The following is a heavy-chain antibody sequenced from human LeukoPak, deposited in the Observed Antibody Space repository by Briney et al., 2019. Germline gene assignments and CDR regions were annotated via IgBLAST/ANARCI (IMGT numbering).Heavy chain of an antibody. V-gene: IGHV5-51*01. CDR1: GYSFTNYW. CDR2: IYPGDSDT. CDR3: ARLRYCSGGSCPDPYYFDY. Sequence: GESLKISCKGSGYSFTNYWIGWVRQMPGKGLEWMGIIYPGDSDTRYSPSFQGQVTISADKSISTAYLQWSSLKASDTAMYYCARLRYCSGGSCPDPYYFDYWGQGTLVTVSS. D-gene: IGHD2-15*01. J-gene: IGHJ4*02.